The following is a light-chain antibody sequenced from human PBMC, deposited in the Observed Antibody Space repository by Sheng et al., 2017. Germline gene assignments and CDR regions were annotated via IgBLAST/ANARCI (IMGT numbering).Light chain of an antibody. CDR1: DDISTY. CDR2: ATS. Sequence: DIQMTQSPSSLSASVGDRVTITCRASDDISTYLNWYQQKPGEAPKLLIYATSSLQSGVPSRFRGSGSGTHFTLTISSLQPEDSATYYCQQSFSSPLFTFGPGTKVNLK. J-gene: IGKJ3*01. V-gene: IGKV1-39*01. CDR3: QQSFSSPLFT.